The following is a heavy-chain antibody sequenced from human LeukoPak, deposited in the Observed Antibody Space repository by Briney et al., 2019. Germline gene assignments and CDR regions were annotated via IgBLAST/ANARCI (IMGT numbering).Heavy chain of an antibody. CDR2: INHSGST. V-gene: IGHV4-34*01. Sequence: PSETLSLTCAVYGGSFSGYYWSWLRQPPGKGLEWIGEINHSGSTNYNPSLKSRVTISVDTSKNQFSLKLSSVTAADTAVYYCARGKRWQWLVLPYIDYWGQGTLVTVSS. CDR3: ARGKRWQWLVLPYIDY. J-gene: IGHJ4*02. D-gene: IGHD6-19*01. CDR1: GGSFSGYY.